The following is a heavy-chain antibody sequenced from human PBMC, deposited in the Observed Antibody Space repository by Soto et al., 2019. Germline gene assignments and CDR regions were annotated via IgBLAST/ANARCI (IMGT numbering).Heavy chain of an antibody. Sequence: QITLKESGPTLVKPTQTLTLTCTFSGFSLSTSGVGVGWIRQPPGKALEWLALIYWDDDKRYSPSLKSRLTITXVTXKXLVVLTITNMDPVDTATYYCALSPIVVVPAATYFDYWGQGTLVTVSS. D-gene: IGHD2-2*01. CDR3: ALSPIVVVPAATYFDY. J-gene: IGHJ4*02. CDR1: GFSLSTSGVG. V-gene: IGHV2-5*02. CDR2: IYWDDDK.